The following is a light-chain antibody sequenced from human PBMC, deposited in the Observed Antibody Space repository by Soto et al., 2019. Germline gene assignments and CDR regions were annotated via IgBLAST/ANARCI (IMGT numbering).Light chain of an antibody. CDR2: GAS. J-gene: IGKJ5*01. V-gene: IGKV3-15*01. CDR3: QQYNNWPPIT. Sequence: ILVTHSPANLSYYPGERDTLCCRAIQSVSSSYLAWYQQKPGQPPRLLIYGASTRATGIPARFSGSGSGTEFTLTISSLQSEDFAIYYCQQYNNWPPITFGQGTRLAIK. CDR1: QSVSSSY.